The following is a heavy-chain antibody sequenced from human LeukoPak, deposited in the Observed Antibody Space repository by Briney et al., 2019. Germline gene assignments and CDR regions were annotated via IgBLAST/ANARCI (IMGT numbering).Heavy chain of an antibody. CDR2: INHSGST. J-gene: IGHJ4*02. CDR1: GGSFSGYY. D-gene: IGHD6-13*01. V-gene: IGHV4-34*01. CDR3: ASHGSVAAVIDY. Sequence: SETLSLTCAVNGGSFSGYYWSWIRQPPGKGLEWIGEINHSGSTNYNPSLKSRVTISVDTSKNQFSLKLSSVTAADTAVYYCASHGSVAAVIDYWGQGTLVTVSS.